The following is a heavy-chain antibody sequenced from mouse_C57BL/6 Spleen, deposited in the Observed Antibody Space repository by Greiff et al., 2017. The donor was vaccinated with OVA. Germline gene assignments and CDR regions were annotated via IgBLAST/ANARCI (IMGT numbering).Heavy chain of an antibody. CDR1: GYTFTSYW. J-gene: IGHJ2*01. CDR3: ARKGNYYGSSYVYFDY. V-gene: IGHV1-64*01. Sequence: QVQLQQPGAELVKPGASVKLSCKASGYTFTSYWMHWVKQRPGQGLEWIGMIHPNSGSTNYNEKFKSKATLTVDKSSSTAYMQLSSLTSEDSAVYYCARKGNYYGSSYVYFDYWGQGTTLTVS. CDR2: IHPNSGST. D-gene: IGHD1-1*01.